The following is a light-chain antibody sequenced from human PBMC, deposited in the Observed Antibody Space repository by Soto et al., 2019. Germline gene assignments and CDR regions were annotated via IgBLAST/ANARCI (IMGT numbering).Light chain of an antibody. J-gene: IGLJ3*02. CDR3: QIWDSDSDHWV. V-gene: IGLV3-21*02. CDR1: NIGRKS. Sequence: SYELTQPPSVSVAPGQTARITCGGDNIGRKSVHWYQQKPGQAPVRAVYDDSDRPSGIPERFSGSNSGNTATLTISRVEAGDEADYYCQIWDSDSDHWVFGGGTKLTVL. CDR2: DDS.